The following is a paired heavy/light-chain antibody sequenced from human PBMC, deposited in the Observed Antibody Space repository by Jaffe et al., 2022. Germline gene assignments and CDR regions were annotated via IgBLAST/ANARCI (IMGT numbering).Heavy chain of an antibody. CDR3: ATSRLGELFV. CDR2: VDPEDGET. V-gene: IGHV1-69-2*01. D-gene: IGHD3-16*01. J-gene: IGHJ1*01. CDR1: GYTFSAYD. Sequence: EVQLEQSGAEVKKPGATVKISCKASGYTFSAYDIYWVQHAPGKGLEWMGLVDPEDGETIYAAKFQDRVSITADTSTDTAYMELSSLRSEDMAVYYCATSRLGELFVWGQGTLVTVSS.
Light chain of an antibody. V-gene: IGKV3-20*01. CDR1: QRVASNY. CDR3: QQYGDSPPQHT. CDR2: GAS. Sequence: EIVLTQSPGTLSLSPGQRAALSCRASQRVASNYLAWYQQKPGQAPRLLIYGASTRATGIPDKFSGSGSGTDFTLTISSLEPEDFAVYYCQQYGDSPPQHTFGQGTKLEIK. J-gene: IGKJ2*01.